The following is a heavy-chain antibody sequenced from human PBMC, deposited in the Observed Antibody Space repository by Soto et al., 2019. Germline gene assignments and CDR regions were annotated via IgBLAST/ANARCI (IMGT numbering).Heavy chain of an antibody. CDR3: ARERSGYSHTSDH. Sequence: QVQLVQSGAEVKKPGASVKVSCKASGYTFTTYDLSWVRQAPGQGLEWMGWISPYSGNTKYAQKLQGRVTMTTDTSTNTAYVELMSLRSDDTAVYYCARERSGYSHTSDHWGQGTLVTVSS. D-gene: IGHD4-4*01. CDR2: ISPYSGNT. V-gene: IGHV1-18*01. J-gene: IGHJ5*02. CDR1: GYTFTTYD.